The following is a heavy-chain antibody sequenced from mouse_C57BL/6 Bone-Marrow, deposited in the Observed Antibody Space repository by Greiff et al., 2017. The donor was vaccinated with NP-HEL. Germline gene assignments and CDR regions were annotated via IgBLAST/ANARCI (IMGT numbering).Heavy chain of an antibody. Sequence: QVQLQQSGAELVRPGASVTLSCKASGYTFTDYEMHWVKQTPVHGLEWIGAIDPETGGTAYNQKFKGKAILTADKSSSTAYMELRSLTSEDSAVYYCTRLLLRYPYYFDYWGQGTTLTVSS. CDR3: TRLLLRYPYYFDY. CDR2: IDPETGGT. V-gene: IGHV1-15*01. CDR1: GYTFTDYE. D-gene: IGHD1-1*01. J-gene: IGHJ2*01.